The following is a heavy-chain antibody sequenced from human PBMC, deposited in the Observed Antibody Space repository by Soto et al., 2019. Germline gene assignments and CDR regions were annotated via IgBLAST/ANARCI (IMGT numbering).Heavy chain of an antibody. CDR2: MNPNSGNT. Sequence: ASVKVSCKASGYTFTSYDINWVRQATGQGLEWMGWMNPNSGNTGYARKFQGRVTMTRNTSISTAYMELSSLRSEDTAVYYCASSSSWYGPDAFDIWGQGTMVTVSS. CDR3: ASSSSWYGPDAFDI. V-gene: IGHV1-8*01. D-gene: IGHD6-13*01. J-gene: IGHJ3*02. CDR1: GYTFTSYD.